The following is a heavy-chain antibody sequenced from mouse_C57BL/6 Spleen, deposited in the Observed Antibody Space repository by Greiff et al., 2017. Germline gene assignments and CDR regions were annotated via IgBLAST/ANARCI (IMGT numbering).Heavy chain of an antibody. CDR1: GYTFTSYW. V-gene: IGHV1-50*01. CDR2: IDPSDSYT. Sequence: QVQLQQPGAELVQPGASVKLSCKASGYTFTSYWMQWVKPRPGQGLEWIGEIDPSDSYTNYNQKFKGKATLTVDTYSSTAYMQLSSLTSEDSAVYYCARSTTVVAPYAMDYCGQGTSVTVSS. J-gene: IGHJ4*01. CDR3: ARSTTVVAPYAMDY. D-gene: IGHD1-1*01.